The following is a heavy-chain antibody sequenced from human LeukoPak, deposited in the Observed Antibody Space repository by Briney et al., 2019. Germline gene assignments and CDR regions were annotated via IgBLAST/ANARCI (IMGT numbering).Heavy chain of an antibody. CDR2: IRQDGNEI. D-gene: IGHD4-23*01. CDR1: GFSFRNSW. CDR3: AGYGGYSF. V-gene: IGHV3-7*01. J-gene: IGHJ4*02. Sequence: GGSLRLSCAAAGFSFRNSWMSWVRQAPGKGLEWVANIRQDGNEIYYMDSVKGRFTISRDNAKKSLYLQMNLLRAEDTAVYYCAGYGGYSFWGQGTLVTVSS.